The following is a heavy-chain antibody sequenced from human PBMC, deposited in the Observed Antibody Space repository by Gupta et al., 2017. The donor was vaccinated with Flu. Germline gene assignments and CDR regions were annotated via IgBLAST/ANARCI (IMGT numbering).Heavy chain of an antibody. J-gene: IGHJ4*02. CDR1: GDSISSSDYY. CDR2: IYYDGTA. CDR3: ARLLQTAAAST. V-gene: IGHV4-39*02. Sequence: QLLLQESGPGLVKPSEILSLMCTVSGDSISSSDYYWGWLRRPPGKGLEWIGTIYYDGTAYYNPSLKSRVTMSIDTSKNHFSLNLRSVTAADTAVFYCARLLQTAAASTWGRGTLVTVSS. D-gene: IGHD6-13*01.